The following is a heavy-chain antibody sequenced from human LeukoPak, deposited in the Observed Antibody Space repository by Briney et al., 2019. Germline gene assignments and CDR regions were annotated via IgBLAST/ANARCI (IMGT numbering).Heavy chain of an antibody. CDR3: ARNEMLAARYYYYGMDV. V-gene: IGHV3-21*01. J-gene: IGHJ6*02. CDR1: GFTFSSYS. CDR2: ISSSSSYI. Sequence: GGSLRLSCAASGFTFSSYSMNWVRQAPGKGLEWVSSISSSSSYIYYADSVKGRFTISRDNAKNSLYLQMNSLRAEDTAVYYCARNEMLAARYYYYGMDVWGQGTTVTVSS. D-gene: IGHD2-15*01.